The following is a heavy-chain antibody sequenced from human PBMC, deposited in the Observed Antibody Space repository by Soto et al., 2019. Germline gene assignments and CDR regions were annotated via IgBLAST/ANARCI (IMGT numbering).Heavy chain of an antibody. D-gene: IGHD3-3*01. CDR2: ISAYNGNT. CDR1: GYTFTSYG. V-gene: IGHV1-18*01. Sequence: GASVKVSCKASGYTFTSYGISWVRQAPGQGLEWMGWISAYNGNTNYAQKLQGRVTMTTDTSTSTAYMELRSLRSDDTAVYYCARELGYYDFWSGYHKEGPFDYWGQGTLVTVSS. J-gene: IGHJ4*02. CDR3: ARELGYYDFWSGYHKEGPFDY.